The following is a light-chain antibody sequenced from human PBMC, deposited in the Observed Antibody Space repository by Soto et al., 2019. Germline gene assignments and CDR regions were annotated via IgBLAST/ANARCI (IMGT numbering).Light chain of an antibody. Sequence: DIQMTQSPSTLSASVGDRVTITCRASQSISSWLAWYQQKPGKAPKLLIYKASSLESGVPSRFSGSGSGTDVTLTLRSLQPDDFAAYYCHHYNSYPITFGQGTRLEIK. CDR3: HHYNSYPIT. CDR1: QSISSW. CDR2: KAS. J-gene: IGKJ5*01. V-gene: IGKV1-5*03.